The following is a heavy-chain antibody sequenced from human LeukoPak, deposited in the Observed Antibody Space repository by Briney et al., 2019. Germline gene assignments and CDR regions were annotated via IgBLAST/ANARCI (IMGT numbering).Heavy chain of an antibody. J-gene: IGHJ5*02. CDR1: GYTFTSYG. D-gene: IGHD2-15*01. CDR2: ITAYDGNT. V-gene: IGHV1-18*01. CDR3: ASRGCGGSSCYANWFDP. Sequence: ASVKGSCKASGYTFTSYGITWVRQAPGQGLEWMGWITAYDGNTNYSQKLQGRVTMTTDTSTSTAYMELRSLRSDDTAVYYCASRGCGGSSCYANWFDPWGQGTLVTVSS.